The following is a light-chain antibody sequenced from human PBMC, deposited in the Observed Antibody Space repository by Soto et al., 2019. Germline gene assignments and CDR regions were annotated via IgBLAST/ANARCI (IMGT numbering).Light chain of an antibody. V-gene: IGLV2-14*01. CDR2: DVN. Sequence: QSVLTQPASVSGSPGQSITISCTGTSSDVGGSNYVSWYQQYPGKAPELMIYDVNNRPSGVSNRFSGSKSGNTASLTISGLQAEDEADYYCSSYTSSSTLVFGGGTKVTVL. J-gene: IGLJ2*01. CDR1: SSDVGGSNY. CDR3: SSYTSSSTLV.